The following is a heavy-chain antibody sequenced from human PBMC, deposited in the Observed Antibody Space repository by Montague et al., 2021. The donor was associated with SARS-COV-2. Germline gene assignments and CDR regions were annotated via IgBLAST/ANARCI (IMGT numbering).Heavy chain of an antibody. CDR1: GFTFSSYW. J-gene: IGHJ4*02. CDR3: ARDLRYFDWLFHSSGYYNYFDY. V-gene: IGHV3-7*01. D-gene: IGHD3-9*01. Sequence: SLRLSCAASGFTFSSYWMSWVRQAPGKGLEWVANIKQDGSEKYYVDSVKGRFTISRDNAKNSLYLQMNSLRAGDTAVYYCARDLRYFDWLFHSSGYYNYFDYWGQGTLVTVSS. CDR2: IKQDGSEK.